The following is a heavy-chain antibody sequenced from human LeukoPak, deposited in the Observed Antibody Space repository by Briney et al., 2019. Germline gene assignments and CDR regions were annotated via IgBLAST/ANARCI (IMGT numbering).Heavy chain of an antibody. CDR2: ISGSGGST. J-gene: IGHJ4*02. Sequence: PGGSLRLSCAASGFTFSSYAMSWVRQAPGKGLEWVSAISGSGGSTYYADSAKGRFTISGDNSKNTLYLQMNSLRAEDTAVYYCAKYTFGDPNPYWGQGTQVTVSS. V-gene: IGHV3-23*01. CDR1: GFTFSSYA. D-gene: IGHD4-17*01. CDR3: AKYTFGDPNPY.